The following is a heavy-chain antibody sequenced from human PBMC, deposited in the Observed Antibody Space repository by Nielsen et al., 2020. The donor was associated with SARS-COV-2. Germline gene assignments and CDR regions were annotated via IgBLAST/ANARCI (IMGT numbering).Heavy chain of an antibody. J-gene: IGHJ6*02. CDR3: ARGITMVRGRLRYYYGMDV. CDR1: GFTFSSYW. Sequence: GESLKISCAASGFTFSSYWMSWVRQAPGKGLEWVANIKQDGSEKYYVDSVKGRFTISRENAKNSLYLQMNSLRAGDTAVYYCARGITMVRGRLRYYYGMDVWGQGTTVTVSS. CDR2: IKQDGSEK. V-gene: IGHV3-7*01. D-gene: IGHD3-10*01.